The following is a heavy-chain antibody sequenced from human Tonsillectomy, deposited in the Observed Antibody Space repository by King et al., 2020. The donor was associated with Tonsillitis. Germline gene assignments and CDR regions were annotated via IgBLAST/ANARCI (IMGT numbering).Heavy chain of an antibody. Sequence: VQLVESGGGVVQPGGSLRLSCAASGFTFSHYGMHWVHQAPGKGLEWVAFIRDDGSNRKYVDSVKGRFTISRDNSKNTLDLQMNSLRAEDTAVYYCAGMVYAGDYWGQGTLVTVSS. J-gene: IGHJ4*02. CDR1: GFTFSHYG. V-gene: IGHV3-30*02. CDR2: IRDDGSNR. CDR3: AGMVYAGDY. D-gene: IGHD2-8*01.